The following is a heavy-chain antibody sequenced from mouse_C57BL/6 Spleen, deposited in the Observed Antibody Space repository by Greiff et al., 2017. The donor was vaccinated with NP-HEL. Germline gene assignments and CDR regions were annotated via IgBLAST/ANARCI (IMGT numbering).Heavy chain of an antibody. D-gene: IGHD4-1*01. V-gene: IGHV1-69*01. CDR2: IDPSDSYT. CDR3: ARWGTGTGGDY. CDR1: GYTFTSYW. J-gene: IGHJ2*01. Sequence: VQLQQPGAELVMPGASVKLSCKASGYTFTSYWMHWVKQRPGQGLEWIGEIDPSDSYTNYNQKFKGKSTLTVDKSSSTAYLQLSSLTSEDAAVYYGARWGTGTGGDYWGQGTTLTVSS.